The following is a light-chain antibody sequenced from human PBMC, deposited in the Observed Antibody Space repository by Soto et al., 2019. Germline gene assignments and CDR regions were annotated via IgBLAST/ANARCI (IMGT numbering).Light chain of an antibody. CDR1: QSISSW. CDR2: DAS. J-gene: IGKJ1*01. CDR3: LQHNSYPPT. Sequence: DIQLTQSPSTLSASVGDRVTITCRASQSISSWLAWYQQKPGKAPKLLISDASSLKSGVPSRFSGSGSGTEFTLTISSLQPEDFATYYYLQHNSYPPTFGQGTKVDI. V-gene: IGKV1-5*01.